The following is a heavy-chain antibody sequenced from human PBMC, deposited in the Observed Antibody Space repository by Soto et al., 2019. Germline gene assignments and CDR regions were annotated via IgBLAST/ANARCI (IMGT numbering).Heavy chain of an antibody. D-gene: IGHD6-6*01. J-gene: IGHJ4*02. Sequence: SETLSLTCTVSGGSISSYYWSWIRQPPGKGLEWIGYIYYSGSTNYNPSLKSRVTISVDTSKNQFSLKLSSVTAADTAVYYCARAAACPTFYCDYWDQGTLVTVSS. CDR3: ARAAACPTFYCDY. CDR1: GGSISSYY. V-gene: IGHV4-59*01. CDR2: IYYSGST.